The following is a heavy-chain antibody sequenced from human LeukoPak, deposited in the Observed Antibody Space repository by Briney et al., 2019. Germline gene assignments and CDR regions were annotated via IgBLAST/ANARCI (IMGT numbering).Heavy chain of an antibody. V-gene: IGHV4-59*01. Sequence: PSETLSLPCTVSGGSISSYHWSCIRQPPGKGLEWIGYIYYSGSTNYNPSLKSRVTISVDTSKNQFSLKLSSVTAADTAVYYCARMAARRPDYYYYYMDVWGKGTTVTVSS. D-gene: IGHD6-6*01. CDR1: GGSISSYH. CDR3: ARMAARRPDYYYYYMDV. CDR2: IYYSGST. J-gene: IGHJ6*03.